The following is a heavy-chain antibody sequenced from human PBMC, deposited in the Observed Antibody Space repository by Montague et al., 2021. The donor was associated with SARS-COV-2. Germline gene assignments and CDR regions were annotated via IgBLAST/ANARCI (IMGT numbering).Heavy chain of an antibody. CDR1: GGSFSGYY. CDR3: ARGATNNIGMVGTGLDY. Sequence: SETLSLTCAVYGGSFSGYYWNWIRQPPGKGLEWIGEINHSGRTNYNPSLKSRVTISVDTSNNQLSLKLTSVTAADTAVYYCARGATNNIGMVGTGLDYWGQGTLVTISS. J-gene: IGHJ4*02. CDR2: INHSGRT. V-gene: IGHV4-34*01. D-gene: IGHD1-26*01.